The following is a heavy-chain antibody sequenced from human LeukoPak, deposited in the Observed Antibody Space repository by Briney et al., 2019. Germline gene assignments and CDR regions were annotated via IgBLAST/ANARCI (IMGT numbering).Heavy chain of an antibody. D-gene: IGHD6-19*01. J-gene: IGHJ6*03. V-gene: IGHV4-61*02. CDR3: ARDWETRVAVAGINYSYYYMDV. CDR2: LYTSGST. Sequence: SQTLSLTCSVSGGSISSGTYYWRWIRQPAGKGLEWIGRLYTSGSTKYNPSLKSRVTISLDTSKNQFSLKLRSVTAADTAVYYCARDWETRVAVAGINYSYYYMDVWGKGTTVTVSS. CDR1: GGSISSGTYY.